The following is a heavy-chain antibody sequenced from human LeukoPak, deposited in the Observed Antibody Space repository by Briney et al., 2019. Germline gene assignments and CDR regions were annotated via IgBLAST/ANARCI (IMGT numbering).Heavy chain of an antibody. V-gene: IGHV1-8*01. CDR1: GYTFTSYD. D-gene: IGHD1-14*01. CDR3: AREIHNANWFEP. Sequence: ASVKVSCKASGYTFTSYDINWVRQATGQGLEWMGWMNPNSGNTGYAQKFQGRVTMTRNTSISTAYMELSSLRSEDTAVYYCAREIHNANWFEPWGQGTLVTVSS. J-gene: IGHJ5*02. CDR2: MNPNSGNT.